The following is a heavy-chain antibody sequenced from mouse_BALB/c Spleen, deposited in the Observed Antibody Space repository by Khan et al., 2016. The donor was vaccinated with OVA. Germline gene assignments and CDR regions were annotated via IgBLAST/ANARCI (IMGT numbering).Heavy chain of an antibody. Sequence: QIQLVQSGAELVRPGTSVKVSCKASGYAFTNYLIEWVKQRPGQGLEWIGLTNPGSGGSNYNENFKGKATLTTDKSSSTAYMQLSSLTSDDSAVYFCARSGDGYYHWYFDVWGAGTTVTVSS. J-gene: IGHJ1*01. CDR3: ARSGDGYYHWYFDV. D-gene: IGHD2-3*01. CDR1: GYAFTNYL. V-gene: IGHV1-54*03. CDR2: TNPGSGGS.